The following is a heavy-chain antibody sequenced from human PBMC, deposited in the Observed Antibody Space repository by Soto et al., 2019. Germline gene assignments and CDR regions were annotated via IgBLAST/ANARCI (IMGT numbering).Heavy chain of an antibody. CDR2: IYRSGST. D-gene: IGHD6-19*01. J-gene: IGHJ4*02. Sequence: QLLLQESGSGLVKPSQTLSLTCAVSGGSISSGGYSWSWIRQPAEKGLEWIGYIYRSGSTYYNPSLKSRVTISVDRSKNQFSLKLSSVTAADTAVYYCARAGGLGAVAVDYWGQGTMVTVSS. V-gene: IGHV4-30-2*01. CDR3: ARAGGLGAVAVDY. CDR1: GGSISSGGYS.